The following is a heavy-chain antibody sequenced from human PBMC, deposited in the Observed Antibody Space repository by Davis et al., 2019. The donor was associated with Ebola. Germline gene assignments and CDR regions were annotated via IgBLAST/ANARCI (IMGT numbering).Heavy chain of an antibody. V-gene: IGHV1-18*01. D-gene: IGHD3-16*02. CDR3: ARDVMIKFGGVIVETYYFDY. J-gene: IGHJ4*02. CDR2: ISAYNGNT. Sequence: ASVKVSCKASGYTFTSYGISWVRQAPGQGLEWMGWISAYNGNTNYAQKLQGRVTMTTDTSTSTAYMELRSLRSDDTAVDYCARDVMIKFGGVIVETYYFDYWGQGTLVTVSS. CDR1: GYTFTSYG.